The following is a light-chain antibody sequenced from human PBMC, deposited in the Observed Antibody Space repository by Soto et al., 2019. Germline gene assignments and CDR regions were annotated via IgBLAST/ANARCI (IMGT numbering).Light chain of an antibody. V-gene: IGLV2-14*01. CDR2: DVS. CDR3: SSYTSSSTPNV. Sequence: QSVLTQPASVSGSPGQSITISCTGTRSDVGHYNYVSWYQQHPGKAPKVVIYDVSNRPSGISNRFSGSKSGNTASLNISGLQAEDEADYYCSSYTSSSTPNVFGTGTKVTVL. CDR1: RSDVGHYNY. J-gene: IGLJ1*01.